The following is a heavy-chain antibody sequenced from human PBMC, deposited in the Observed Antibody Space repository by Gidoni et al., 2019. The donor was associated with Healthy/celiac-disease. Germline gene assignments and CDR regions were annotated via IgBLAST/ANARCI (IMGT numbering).Heavy chain of an antibody. D-gene: IGHD1-26*01. CDR1: GYTFTSYY. Sequence: QVQLVQSGAEVKKPGASVKVSCKAAGYTFTSYYMHWVRQAPGQGLEWMGITNPSGGSPSYAQKFQGRVTMTRDTSTSTVYMELSSLRSEDTAVYYCARRWGRHWFDPWGQGTLVTVSS. CDR2: TNPSGGSP. CDR3: ARRWGRHWFDP. J-gene: IGHJ5*02. V-gene: IGHV1-46*01.